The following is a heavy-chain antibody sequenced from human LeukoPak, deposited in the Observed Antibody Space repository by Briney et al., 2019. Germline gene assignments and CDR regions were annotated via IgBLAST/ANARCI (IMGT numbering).Heavy chain of an antibody. V-gene: IGHV4-39*07. J-gene: IGHJ4*02. CDR3: AREMYDSGGYRVSYFDY. CDR1: GDSISSGDYY. D-gene: IGHD3-22*01. Sequence: SQTLSLTCTVSGDSISSGDYYWGWIRQPPGKGLEWIGSMHSSGSTYYNPSLRSRVTISIDTSKNQFSLKLSSVTAADTAVYYCAREMYDSGGYRVSYFDYWGQGTLVTVSS. CDR2: MHSSGST.